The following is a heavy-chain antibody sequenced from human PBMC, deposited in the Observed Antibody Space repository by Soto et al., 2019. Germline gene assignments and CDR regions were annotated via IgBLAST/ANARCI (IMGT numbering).Heavy chain of an antibody. V-gene: IGHV3-23*01. D-gene: IGHD7-27*01. CDR1: GFTFSSYA. J-gene: IGHJ6*02. CDR2: ISGSGGST. CDR3: AKVRTGDPYYYYGMDV. Sequence: GSLRLSCAASGFTFSSYAMSWVRQAPGKGLEWVSAISGSGGSTYYADSVKGRFTISRDNSKNTLYLQMNSLRAEDTAVYYCAKVRTGDPYYYYGMDVWGQGTTVTVSS.